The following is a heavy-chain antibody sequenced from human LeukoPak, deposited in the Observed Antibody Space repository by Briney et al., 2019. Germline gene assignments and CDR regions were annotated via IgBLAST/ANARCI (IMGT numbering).Heavy chain of an antibody. D-gene: IGHD3-3*01. V-gene: IGHV3-23*01. Sequence: PGGSLRLSCAASGFTFSSYAMSCVRQAPGKGLEWVSSISGSDGSTYYADSVKGRFTISRDNSNNTLYLQMNSLRAEDTAVYYCAKDLGYAFGSTYYFDYWGQGTLVTVSS. CDR1: GFTFSSYA. J-gene: IGHJ4*02. CDR2: ISGSDGST. CDR3: AKDLGYAFGSTYYFDY.